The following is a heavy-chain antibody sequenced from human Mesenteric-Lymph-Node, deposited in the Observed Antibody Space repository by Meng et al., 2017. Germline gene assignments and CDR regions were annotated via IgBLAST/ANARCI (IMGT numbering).Heavy chain of an antibody. J-gene: IGHJ4*02. D-gene: IGHD2-2*01. CDR2: IYYTGST. CDR3: ARGELLWDY. CDR1: GGSINSGDYY. Sequence: QVRLEGSGPGLVKPSQTLSLTCTVSGGSINSGDYYWSWIRQPPGKGLEWIGYIYYTGSTYYNPSLKSRVTISMDTSKNQFSLKLSSVTAADTAVYFCARGELLWDYWGQGTLVTVSS. V-gene: IGHV4-30-4*01.